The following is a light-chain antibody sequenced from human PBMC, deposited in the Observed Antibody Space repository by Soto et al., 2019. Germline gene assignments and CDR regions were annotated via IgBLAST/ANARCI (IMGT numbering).Light chain of an antibody. CDR1: RSVSSS. J-gene: IGKJ4*01. CDR3: QQRSDWVT. CDR2: DAS. V-gene: IGKV3-11*01. Sequence: EIVLTQSPATLSLSPGEGATLSCRAGRSVSSSVAWYQQKPGQAPRLLIYDASNRATGIPVRFSGSGSGTDFTLTSSSLEPKDFAVYYCQQRSDWVTFGGGTKVEL.